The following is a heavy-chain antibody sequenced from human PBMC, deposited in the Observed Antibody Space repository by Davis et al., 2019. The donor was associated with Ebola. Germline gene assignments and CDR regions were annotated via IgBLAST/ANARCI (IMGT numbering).Heavy chain of an antibody. CDR1: GFTFSSYG. J-gene: IGHJ4*02. Sequence: GESLKISCAASGFTFSSYGMHWVRQAPGKGLEWVAVISYDGSNKYYVDSVKGRFTISRDNAKNSLYLQMTSLRAEDTAVYYCAREGTVTTTYDYWGQGTLVTVSS. CDR3: AREGTVTTTYDY. D-gene: IGHD4-17*01. V-gene: IGHV3-30*03. CDR2: ISYDGSNK.